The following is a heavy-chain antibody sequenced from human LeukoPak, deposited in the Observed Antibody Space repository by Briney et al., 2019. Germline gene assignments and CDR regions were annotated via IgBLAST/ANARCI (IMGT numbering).Heavy chain of an antibody. CDR3: ARQTGSGLFILP. Sequence: SETLSLTCAAYGGSFSGYYWSWIRQPPGKGLEWIGEINHSGSTNYNPSLKSRVTISVDTSKNQFSLKLSSVTAADTAVYYCARQTGSGLFILPGGQGTLVTVSS. J-gene: IGHJ4*02. CDR1: GGSFSGYY. D-gene: IGHD3/OR15-3a*01. V-gene: IGHV4-34*01. CDR2: INHSGST.